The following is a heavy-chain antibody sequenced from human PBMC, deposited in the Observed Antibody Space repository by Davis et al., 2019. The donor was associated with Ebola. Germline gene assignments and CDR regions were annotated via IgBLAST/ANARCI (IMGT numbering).Heavy chain of an antibody. D-gene: IGHD3-16*02. CDR1: GFTFSSYA. CDR3: AKAAGEYVWGSYRFDY. J-gene: IGHJ4*02. V-gene: IGHV3-64D*06. Sequence: PGGSLRLSCSASGFTFSSYAMHWVRQAPGKGLEYVSAISSNGGSTYYADSVKGRFTISRDNSKNTLYLQMSSLRAEDTAVYYCAKAAGEYVWGSYRFDYWGQGTLVTVSS. CDR2: ISSNGGST.